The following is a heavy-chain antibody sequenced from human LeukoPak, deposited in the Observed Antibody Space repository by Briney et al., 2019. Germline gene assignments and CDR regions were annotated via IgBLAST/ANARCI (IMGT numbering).Heavy chain of an antibody. Sequence: SETLSLTCTVSGVSISSSNYYWGWIRQPPGRGLEWIASIYYSGSTYYIPSLKSRVTISVATSKNQFTLKLNSVTAADTAVYYCAREPSIAAAGTGAFDYWGQGTLVTVSS. CDR2: IYYSGST. CDR3: AREPSIAAAGTGAFDY. J-gene: IGHJ4*02. D-gene: IGHD6-13*01. V-gene: IGHV4-39*02. CDR1: GVSISSSNYY.